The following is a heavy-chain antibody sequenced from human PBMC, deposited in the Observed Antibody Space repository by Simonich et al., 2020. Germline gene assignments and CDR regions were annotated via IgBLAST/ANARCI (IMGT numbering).Heavy chain of an antibody. CDR2: ISAYNGNT. D-gene: IGHD2-15*01. J-gene: IGHJ4*02. CDR3: ARASRGTWWYYYFDY. CDR1: GYTFTSYG. V-gene: IGHV1-18*01. Sequence: QVQLVQSGAEVKKRGASVKVSCKASGYTFTSYGISWVRQAPGQGRVWMGWISAYNGNTSYAQKLQGRVTMTTDTSTSTAYMELRSLRSDDTAVYYGARASRGTWWYYYFDYWGQGTLVTVSS.